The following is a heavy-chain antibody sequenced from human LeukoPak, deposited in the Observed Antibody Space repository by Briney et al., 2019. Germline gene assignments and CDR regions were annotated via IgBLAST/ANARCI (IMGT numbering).Heavy chain of an antibody. CDR2: ISSSSSTI. CDR3: ARDGNRYGSGSYQDFDY. Sequence: HPGGSLRLSCAASGFTFSSYAMNWVRQAPGKGLEWVSYISSSSSTIYYADSVKGRFTISRDNAKNSLYLQMNSLRAEDTAVYYCARDGNRYGSGSYQDFDYWGQGTLVTVSS. CDR1: GFTFSSYA. V-gene: IGHV3-48*01. D-gene: IGHD3-10*01. J-gene: IGHJ4*02.